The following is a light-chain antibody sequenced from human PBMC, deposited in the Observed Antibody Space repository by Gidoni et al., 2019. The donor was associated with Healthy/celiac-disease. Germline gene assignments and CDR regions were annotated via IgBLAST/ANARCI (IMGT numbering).Light chain of an antibody. V-gene: IGKV3-20*01. CDR2: GAS. J-gene: IGKJ4*01. CDR1: QSVSSSY. Sequence: LVLTQSPGTLSLSPGERATLPCRASQSVSSSYLAWYQQKPGQAPRLLIYGASSRATGIPDRFSGSGSGTDFTLTISRLEPEDFAVYYCQQYGSSPLTFGGGTKVEIK. CDR3: QQYGSSPLT.